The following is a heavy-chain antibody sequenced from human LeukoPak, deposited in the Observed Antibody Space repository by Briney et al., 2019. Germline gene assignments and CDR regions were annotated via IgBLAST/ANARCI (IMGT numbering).Heavy chain of an antibody. Sequence: SQTLSLTCAVSGGSISSGGYSWSWIRQPPGKGLEWIGYIYHSGSTYYSPSLKSRVTITVDRSKNQFSLKLSSVTAADTAVYYCARVDGSGSYYSPWGQGTLVTVSS. V-gene: IGHV4-30-2*01. CDR2: IYHSGST. CDR3: ARVDGSGSYYSP. D-gene: IGHD3-10*01. J-gene: IGHJ5*02. CDR1: GGSISSGGYS.